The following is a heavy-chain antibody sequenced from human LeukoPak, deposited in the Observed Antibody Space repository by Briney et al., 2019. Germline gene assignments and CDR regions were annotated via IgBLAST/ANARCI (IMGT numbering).Heavy chain of an antibody. CDR1: GFRFRAYG. J-gene: IGHJ6*02. CDR2: ISYDGSRQ. Sequence: PGGSLRLSSAASGFRFRAYGMHWARQAPGKGLEWVAVISYDGSRQYYPDSVQGRFTISRDNYRNILYLQVNSLRPDDTAVYFCARDFLDTEQRNYNYYGVDVWGLGTTVTVSS. D-gene: IGHD1-1*01. V-gene: IGHV3-30*03. CDR3: ARDFLDTEQRNYNYYGVDV.